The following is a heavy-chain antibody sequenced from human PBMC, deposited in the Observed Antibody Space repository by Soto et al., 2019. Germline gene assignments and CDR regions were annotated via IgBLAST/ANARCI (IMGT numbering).Heavy chain of an antibody. CDR3: ARDRRSRGEYYYGMDV. Sequence: GGSLRLSCAASGFTFSSYSMNWVRQAPGKGLEWVSSISSSSSYIYYADSVKGRFTISRDNAKNSLYLQMNSLRAEDTAVYYCARDRRSRGEYYYGMDVWGQGTTVTVSS. J-gene: IGHJ6*02. CDR2: ISSSSSYI. CDR1: GFTFSSYS. V-gene: IGHV3-21*01.